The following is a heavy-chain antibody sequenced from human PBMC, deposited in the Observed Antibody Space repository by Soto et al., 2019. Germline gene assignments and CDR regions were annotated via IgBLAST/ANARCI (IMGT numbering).Heavy chain of an antibody. CDR1: GYSFTSYW. V-gene: IGHV5-10-1*01. J-gene: IGHJ3*02. D-gene: IGHD1-26*01. CDR3: ARPRGAMADDAFDI. Sequence: PGESLKISCKGSGYSFTSYWISWVRQMPGKGLEWMGRIDPSDSYTNYSPSFQGHVAISADKSISTAYLQWSSLKASDTAMYYCARPRGAMADDAFDIWGQGTMVTVSS. CDR2: IDPSDSYT.